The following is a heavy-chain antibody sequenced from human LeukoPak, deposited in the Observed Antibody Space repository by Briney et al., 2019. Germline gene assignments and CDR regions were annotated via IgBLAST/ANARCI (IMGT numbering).Heavy chain of an antibody. V-gene: IGHV4-59*08. CDR1: GGSISGYY. CDR2: MYYSGST. CDR3: ARQDYYYYMDV. Sequence: SETLSLTCTVSGGSISGYYWSWIRQPPGKGLEWIGYMYYSGSTKYNPSLKSRVTISVDTSKNQLSLKLSSVTAADTAVYYCARQDYYYYMDVWGKGTTVTVSS. J-gene: IGHJ6*03.